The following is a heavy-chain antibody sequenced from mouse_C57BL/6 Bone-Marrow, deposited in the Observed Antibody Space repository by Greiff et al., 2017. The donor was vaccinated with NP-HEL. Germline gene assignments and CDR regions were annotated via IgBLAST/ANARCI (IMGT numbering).Heavy chain of an antibody. CDR3: ASQTNYDYDRWFAY. Sequence: EVKLQESGPGLVKPSQSLSLTCSVTGYSITSGYYWNWIRQFPGNKLEWMGYISYDGSNNYNPSLKNRISITRDTSKNQFFLKLNSVTTEDTATYCCASQTNYDYDRWFAYWGQGTLVTVSA. V-gene: IGHV3-6*01. CDR2: ISYDGSN. J-gene: IGHJ3*01. CDR1: GYSITSGYY. D-gene: IGHD2-4*01.